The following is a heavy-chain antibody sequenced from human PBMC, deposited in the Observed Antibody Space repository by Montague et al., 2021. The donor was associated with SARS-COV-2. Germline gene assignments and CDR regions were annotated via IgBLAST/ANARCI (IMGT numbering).Heavy chain of an antibody. J-gene: IGHJ5*02. D-gene: IGHD1-1*01. CDR3: ARRLTGLEPPFDP. V-gene: IGHV4-34*12. Sequence: SETLSLTCAVYGASFSDYHWTWIRQSPGRGLEWIGEVIHSGKTSYNPSLQSRLTMSADTYKKQFSLHLNLVTAADTAVYYCARRLTGLEPPFDPWGQGTLVIVSS. CDR2: VIHSGKT. CDR1: GASFSDYH.